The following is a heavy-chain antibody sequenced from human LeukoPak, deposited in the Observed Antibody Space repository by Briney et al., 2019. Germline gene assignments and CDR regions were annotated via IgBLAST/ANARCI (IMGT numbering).Heavy chain of an antibody. CDR1: GFTFSSRG. CDR2: IHSEGDKT. D-gene: IGHD2-21*02. Sequence: GGSLRLSCATPGFTFSSRGMSWVRQAHDGGLERVSSIHSEGDKTYYADSVKGRFTISRDNSKNTLFLQMDSLRVEDTAIYYCAKDLRNGDAYGFLDSWGQGTLVTVSS. J-gene: IGHJ4*02. V-gene: IGHV3-23*01. CDR3: AKDLRNGDAYGFLDS.